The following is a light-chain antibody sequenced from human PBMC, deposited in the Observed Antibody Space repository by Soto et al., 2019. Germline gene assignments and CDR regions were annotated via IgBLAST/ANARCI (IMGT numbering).Light chain of an antibody. J-gene: IGLJ1*01. V-gene: IGLV2-23*01. CDR3: CSYAGSRFYV. CDR1: SSDVGTYNL. CDR2: EGI. Sequence: QSVLTQPASVSGSPGQSITISCTGTSSDVGTYNLVSWFHHHPDKAPKLMIYEGIKRPSGVSDRFSGSKSGNTASLTISGLQADDEGDYYCCSYAGSRFYVFGTGTKLTVL.